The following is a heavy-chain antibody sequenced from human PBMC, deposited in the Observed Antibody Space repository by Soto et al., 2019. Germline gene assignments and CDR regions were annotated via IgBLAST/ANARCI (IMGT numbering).Heavy chain of an antibody. CDR3: ARGFNIVVVVAATPDSYGMDD. D-gene: IGHD2-15*01. J-gene: IGHJ6*02. CDR2: IWYDGSNK. V-gene: IGHV3-33*01. CDR1: GFTFSSYG. Sequence: QVQLVESGGGVVQPGRSLRLSCAASGFTFSSYGMHWVRQAPGKGLEWVAVIWYDGSNKYYADSVKGRFTISRDNSKNTLYLQMNSLRAEDTAVYYCARGFNIVVVVAATPDSYGMDDWGPGTTVTVSS.